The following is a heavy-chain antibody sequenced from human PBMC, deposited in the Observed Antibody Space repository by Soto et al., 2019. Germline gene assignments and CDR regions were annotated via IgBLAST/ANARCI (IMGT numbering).Heavy chain of an antibody. J-gene: IGHJ4*02. V-gene: IGHV4-28*01. Sequence: QVQLQESGPGLVKPSATLSLTCAVSGYSISSSNWWGWIRQPPGKGLEWIGYIYYSASTYCNPSLTSRVTMTVDTSKNQFALKLTSVTAVDTAVYFCARREIQGPIDYWGQGTLVTVSS. D-gene: IGHD1-26*01. CDR3: ARREIQGPIDY. CDR1: GYSISSSNW. CDR2: IYYSAST.